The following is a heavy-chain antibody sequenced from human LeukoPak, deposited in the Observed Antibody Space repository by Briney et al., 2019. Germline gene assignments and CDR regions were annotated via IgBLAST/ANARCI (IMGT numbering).Heavy chain of an antibody. Sequence: SETLSLTCSVSGGSISSNYWSWIRQPPGRGLEWIGYMFYSGSADYNPSLKSRVTISVATSKNQFFLQLSSVTAADTAVYYCARHLCSGSSCPSYYYGMDVWGQGTTVTVSS. D-gene: IGHD2-15*01. CDR2: MFYSGSA. J-gene: IGHJ6*02. CDR3: ARHLCSGSSCPSYYYGMDV. V-gene: IGHV4-59*08. CDR1: GGSISSNY.